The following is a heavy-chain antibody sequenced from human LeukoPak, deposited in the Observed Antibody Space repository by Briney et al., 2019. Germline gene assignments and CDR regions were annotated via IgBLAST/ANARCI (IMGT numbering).Heavy chain of an antibody. CDR1: GFTLSYYA. V-gene: IGHV3-23*01. CDR3: AKGVRYLDWWILDY. CDR2: ISGSNNA. D-gene: IGHD3-9*01. Sequence: GGSLRLSCAASGFTLSYYAMGWVRQAPGKGLECVSGISGSNNAYYTDSVKGRFTISRDNSKNTLYLQMNTLRAEDTAVYYCAKGVRYLDWWILDYWGQGTLVPVSS. J-gene: IGHJ4*02.